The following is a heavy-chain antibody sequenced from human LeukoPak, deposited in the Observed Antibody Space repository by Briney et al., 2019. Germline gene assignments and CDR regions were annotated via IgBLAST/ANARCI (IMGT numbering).Heavy chain of an antibody. CDR2: ISGSGGST. D-gene: IGHD3-22*01. J-gene: IGHJ4*02. CDR1: GFTVSSNY. CDR3: AKDPRASSAYYYDRLGY. Sequence: GGSLRLSCADSGFTVSSNYMRWVRQAPGKGLEWVSAISGSGGSTYYADSVKGRFTISRDNSKSTLNLQMNSLRVEDTAVYYCAKDPRASSAYYYDRLGYWGQGTLVTVSS. V-gene: IGHV3-23*01.